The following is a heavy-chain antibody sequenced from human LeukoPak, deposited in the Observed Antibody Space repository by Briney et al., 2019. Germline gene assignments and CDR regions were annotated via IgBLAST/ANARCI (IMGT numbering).Heavy chain of an antibody. CDR3: ARHTSGYVSYFDF. J-gene: IGHJ4*02. CDR2: ISYSGST. D-gene: IGHD3-22*01. CDR1: GGSINNFY. V-gene: IGHV4-59*08. Sequence: TSETLSLTCTVSGGSINNFYWSWIRQPPGKGLEWIGYISYSGSTIYSPSLKSRVTISVDTSKNQFSLRLTSVTAADTAVYFCARHTSGYVSYFDFWGQGTLVTVSS.